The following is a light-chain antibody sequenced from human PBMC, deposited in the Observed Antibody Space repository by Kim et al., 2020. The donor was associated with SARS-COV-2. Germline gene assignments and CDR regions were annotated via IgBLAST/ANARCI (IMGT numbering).Light chain of an antibody. CDR1: VLPKKL. CDR2: KDT. Sequence: VSTGKTARINCSGYVLPKKLARWFQQKPGQAPVLVIYKDTERPSGIPERFSGSSSGTTVTLTITGAQVEDEADYYCYSVADSVGVFGGGTQLTVL. V-gene: IGLV3-27*01. CDR3: YSVADSVGV. J-gene: IGLJ3*02.